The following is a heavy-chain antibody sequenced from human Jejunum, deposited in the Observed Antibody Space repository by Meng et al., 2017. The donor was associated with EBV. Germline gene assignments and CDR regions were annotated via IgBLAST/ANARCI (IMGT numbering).Heavy chain of an antibody. CDR3: AKLTRA. D-gene: IGHD1/OR15-1a*01. V-gene: IGHV3-23*04. Sequence: LAGSGVGGVQPGGSLRLSCAASGFTFSSSAMSWVRQAPGKGLEWVSSIGGSGGATYYADSVKGRFTISRDNSKSTLYLQMNSLRAEDTAVYYCAKLTRAWGQGTLVTVSS. CDR1: GFTFSSSA. CDR2: IGGSGGAT. J-gene: IGHJ5*02.